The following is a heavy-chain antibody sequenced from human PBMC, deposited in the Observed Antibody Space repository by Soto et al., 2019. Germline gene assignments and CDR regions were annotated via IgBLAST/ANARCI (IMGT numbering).Heavy chain of an antibody. CDR3: AREQRGYYDFSSGYYGYYYYGMDV. J-gene: IGHJ6*02. D-gene: IGHD3-3*01. Sequence: QVQLQESGPGLVKPSQTLSLTCTVSGGSISSGDYYWSWISQPPGKGLEWIGYIYYSGSTYYNPSLKSRVTISVDTSKNQFSLKLSAVTAADTAVYYCAREQRGYYDFSSGYYGYYYYGMDVWGQGTTVTVSS. CDR2: IYYSGST. CDR1: GGSISSGDYY. V-gene: IGHV4-30-4*01.